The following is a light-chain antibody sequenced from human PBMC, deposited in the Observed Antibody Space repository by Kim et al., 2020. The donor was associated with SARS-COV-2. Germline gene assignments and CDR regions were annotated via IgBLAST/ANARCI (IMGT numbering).Light chain of an antibody. CDR1: SSNIGSNY. J-gene: IGLJ1*01. CDR2: RNN. CDR3: AAWDDSLSGPLYV. Sequence: ELTQPPSASGTPGQRVTISCSGSSSNIGSNYVYWYQQLPGTAPKLLIYRNNQRPSGVPDRFSGSKSGTSASLAISGLRSGDEADYYCAAWDDSLSGPLYVFGTGTKVTVL. V-gene: IGLV1-47*01.